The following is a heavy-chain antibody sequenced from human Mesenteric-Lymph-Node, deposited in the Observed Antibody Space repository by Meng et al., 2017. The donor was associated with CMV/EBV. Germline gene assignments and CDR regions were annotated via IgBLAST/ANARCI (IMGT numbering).Heavy chain of an antibody. CDR1: GFTFSNYA. D-gene: IGHD3-3*01. V-gene: IGHV3-21*01. J-gene: IGHJ6*02. CDR2: ISATGHNI. Sequence: GESLKISCAASGFTFSNYAMSWVRQIAGKGLEWVSSISATGHNIYYADSVKGRFTISRDNAKKSLSLQMNGLRGEDTAVYYCARGQYDFWTDYPYYHGLDVWGPGTTVTVSS. CDR3: ARGQYDFWTDYPYYHGLDV.